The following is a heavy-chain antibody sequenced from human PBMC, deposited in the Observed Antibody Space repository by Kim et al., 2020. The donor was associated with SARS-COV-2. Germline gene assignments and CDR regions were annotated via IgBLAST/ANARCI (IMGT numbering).Heavy chain of an antibody. CDR1: GFTFTSYY. CDR3: ARVLVGTTGYGLDV. J-gene: IGHJ6*02. CDR2: INPRGGGT. V-gene: IGHV1-46*01. Sequence: ASVKVSCKASGFTFTSYYMHWVRQAPGQGLEWMGIINPRGGGTNYAQKFQGRVTMTRDTSTSTVYMELSSLRSEDTALYYCARVLVGTTGYGLDVWGQGT. D-gene: IGHD1-7*01.